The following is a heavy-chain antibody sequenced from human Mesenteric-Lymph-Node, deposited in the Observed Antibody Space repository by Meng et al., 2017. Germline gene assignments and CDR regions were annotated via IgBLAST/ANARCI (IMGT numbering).Heavy chain of an antibody. J-gene: IGHJ3*02. V-gene: IGHV4-30-4*01. CDR3: ARDSGYAGIDI. CDR2: IYYSGST. CDR1: GGSISSGAYY. D-gene: IGHD5-12*01. Sequence: QVQLQESGPGLVKPSQTLSLTCTVSGGSISSGAYYWSWIRQPPGKALEWIGYIYYSGSTYFNPSLKSRVTISVDTSKNQFSLKLSSVTAADTAVYYCARDSGYAGIDIWGQGTMVTVSS.